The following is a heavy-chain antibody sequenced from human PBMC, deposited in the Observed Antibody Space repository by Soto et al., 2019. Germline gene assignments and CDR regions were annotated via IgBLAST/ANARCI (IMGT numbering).Heavy chain of an antibody. V-gene: IGHV3-73*01. D-gene: IGHD2-15*01. CDR2: IRSKANSYAT. J-gene: IGHJ6*02. CDR1: GFTFSGSA. Sequence: GGSLRLSCAASGFTFSGSAMHWVRQASGKXLEWVGRIRSKANSYATAYAASVKGRFTISRDDSKNTAYLQMNSLKTEDTAVYYCTGGYCSGGSCNYYYYRMDVWGQGTTVTVSS. CDR3: TGGYCSGGSCNYYYYRMDV.